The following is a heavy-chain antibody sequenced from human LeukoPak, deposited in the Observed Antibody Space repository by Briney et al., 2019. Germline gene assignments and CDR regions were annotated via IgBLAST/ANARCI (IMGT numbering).Heavy chain of an antibody. CDR3: ARERGGYSGYDPLDY. Sequence: GGSLRLSCAASGFTFSSYGMHWVRQAPGKGLEWVAVLWYDGSNKYYADSVKGRFTISRDNSKNTLYLQTNSLRAEDTAVYYCARERGGYSGYDPLDYWGQGTLVTVSS. V-gene: IGHV3-33*01. D-gene: IGHD5-12*01. CDR1: GFTFSSYG. J-gene: IGHJ4*02. CDR2: LWYDGSNK.